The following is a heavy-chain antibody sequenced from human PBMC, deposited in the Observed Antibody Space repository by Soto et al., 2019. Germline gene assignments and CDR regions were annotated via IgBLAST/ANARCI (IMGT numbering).Heavy chain of an antibody. V-gene: IGHV1-46*01. CDR2: INSSGGST. CDR1: GYTFTNYF. Sequence: ASVKVSCKASGYTFTNYFLHWVRQAPGQGLEWMGIINSSGGSTNYAQRFQGRVTMTRDTSTNTGYMEVSSLRSEDTAVYYCARERESSGPFDPWGQGTLVTVSS. D-gene: IGHD3-22*01. CDR3: ARERESSGPFDP. J-gene: IGHJ5*02.